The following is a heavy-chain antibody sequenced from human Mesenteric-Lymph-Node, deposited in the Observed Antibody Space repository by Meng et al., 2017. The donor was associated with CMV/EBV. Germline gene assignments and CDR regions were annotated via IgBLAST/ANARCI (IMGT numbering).Heavy chain of an antibody. V-gene: IGHV1-8*01. J-gene: IGHJ4*02. Sequence: KASGYTFTSYDITWVRQATGQGLEWMGWMNPNSGNTGYAQKFQGRVTMTRNTSISTAYMELSSLRSEDTAVYYCARGDYDILTGYHAWGQGTLVTVSS. CDR2: MNPNSGNT. CDR1: GYTFTSYD. CDR3: ARGDYDILTGYHA. D-gene: IGHD3-9*01.